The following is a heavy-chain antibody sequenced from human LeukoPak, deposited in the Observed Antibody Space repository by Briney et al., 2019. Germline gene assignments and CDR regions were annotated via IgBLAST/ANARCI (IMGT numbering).Heavy chain of an antibody. CDR3: AKEWEPEY. CDR1: GGSISSSSYY. J-gene: IGHJ4*02. D-gene: IGHD1-26*01. Sequence: ETLSLTCTVSGGSISSSSYYWGWIRQPPGKGLEWVSAISGSGGSTYYADSVKGRFTISRDNSKNTLYLQMNSLRAEDTAVYYCAKEWEPEYWGQGTLVTVSS. V-gene: IGHV3-23*01. CDR2: ISGSGGST.